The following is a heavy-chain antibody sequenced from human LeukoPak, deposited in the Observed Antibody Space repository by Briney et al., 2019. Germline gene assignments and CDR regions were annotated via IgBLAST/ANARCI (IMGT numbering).Heavy chain of an antibody. Sequence: ASVKVSCKASGYTFTGYYIHWVRQAPGQGLEWMGWINPNSDGTKYTEKFQGRVTMTRDTSISTAYMEVSRLRSDDTAVYYCARAPPYNILTGYRLFDYWGQGTLVTASS. CDR1: GYTFTGYY. J-gene: IGHJ4*02. V-gene: IGHV1-2*02. CDR2: INPNSDGT. CDR3: ARAPPYNILTGYRLFDY. D-gene: IGHD3-9*01.